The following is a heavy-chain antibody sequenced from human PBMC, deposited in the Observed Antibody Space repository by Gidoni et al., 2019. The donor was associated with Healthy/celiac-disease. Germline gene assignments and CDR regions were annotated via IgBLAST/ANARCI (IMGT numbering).Heavy chain of an antibody. J-gene: IGHJ4*02. CDR2: IYSSGST. CDR1: GGSISSYY. Sequence: QVQLQESGPGLVKPSETLSLTCTVSGGSISSYYWSWIRQPPGKGLGWIGYIYSSGSTNYTPSLKSRVTISVDTSKNQFSLKLSSVTAADTAVYYCAVRTCSGGSCYPFDFDYWGQGTLVTVSS. CDR3: AVRTCSGGSCYPFDFDY. D-gene: IGHD2-15*01. V-gene: IGHV4-59*01.